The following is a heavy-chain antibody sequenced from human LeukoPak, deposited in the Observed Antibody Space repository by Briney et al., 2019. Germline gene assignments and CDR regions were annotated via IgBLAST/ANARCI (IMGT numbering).Heavy chain of an antibody. D-gene: IGHD6-13*01. Sequence: KPSETLSLTCTVSGGSISSSSYYWGWIRQPPGKGLEWIGSIYYSGSTYYNPSLKSRVTISVDTSKNQFSLKLSSVTAADTAVYYCASLSLGTYSSSWYFDYWGQGTLVTVSS. CDR2: IYYSGST. CDR1: GGSISSSSYY. J-gene: IGHJ4*02. CDR3: ASLSLGTYSSSWYFDY. V-gene: IGHV4-39*01.